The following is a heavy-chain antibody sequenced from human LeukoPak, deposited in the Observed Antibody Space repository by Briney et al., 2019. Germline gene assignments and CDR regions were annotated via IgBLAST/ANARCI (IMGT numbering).Heavy chain of an antibody. J-gene: IGHJ3*02. V-gene: IGHV3-7*01. CDR2: IKQDGSEK. CDR1: GFTFSSYW. D-gene: IGHD2/OR15-2a*01. Sequence: GGSLRLSCAASGFTFSSYWMSWVRQAPGKGLEWVANIKQDGSEKYHVDSVKGRFTISRDNAKNSLYLQMNSLRAEDTAVYYCASLLWVLDAFDIWGQGTMVTVSS. CDR3: ASLLWVLDAFDI.